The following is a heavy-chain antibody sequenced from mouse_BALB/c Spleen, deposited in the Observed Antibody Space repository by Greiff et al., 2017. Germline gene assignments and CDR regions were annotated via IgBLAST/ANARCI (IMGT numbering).Heavy chain of an antibody. D-gene: IGHD1-1*01. CDR3: ARSLITTVVEGY. J-gene: IGHJ2*01. CDR2: INPSTGYT. V-gene: IGHV1-7*01. CDR1: GYTFTSYW. Sequence: VQLQQSGAELAKPGASVKMSCKASGYTFTSYWMHWVKQRPGQGLEWIGYINPSTGYTEYNQKFKDKATLTADKSSSTAYMQLSSLTSEDSAVYYCARSLITTVVEGYWGQGTTLTVSS.